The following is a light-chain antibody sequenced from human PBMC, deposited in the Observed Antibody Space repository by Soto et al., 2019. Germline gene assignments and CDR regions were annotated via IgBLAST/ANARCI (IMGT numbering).Light chain of an antibody. Sequence: QSVLTQPRSVSGSPGQSVTISCTGTSNYVSWYQQDPGKAPKLIIYDVSKRPSGVPDRFSGSKSGNTASLTISGLQAEDEADYFCCSFAGSYTSYVFGTGTKVTAL. V-gene: IGLV2-11*01. CDR2: DVS. J-gene: IGLJ1*01. CDR1: SNY. CDR3: CSFAGSYTSYV.